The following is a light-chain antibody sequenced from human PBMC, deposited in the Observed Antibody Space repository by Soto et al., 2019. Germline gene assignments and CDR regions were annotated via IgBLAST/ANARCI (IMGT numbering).Light chain of an antibody. CDR3: QQYGGVPYT. V-gene: IGKV3-20*01. J-gene: IGKJ2*01. CDR2: GAS. Sequence: EIVMTQSPGTLSLSPGQRVTLSCRVSESISRDYLAWYQQRLGQASRLLIYGASSGATGIPDRFSGSGSGTDFTLTISRLEPEDFAIYYCQQYGGVPYTFGQGTKVDIK. CDR1: ESISRDY.